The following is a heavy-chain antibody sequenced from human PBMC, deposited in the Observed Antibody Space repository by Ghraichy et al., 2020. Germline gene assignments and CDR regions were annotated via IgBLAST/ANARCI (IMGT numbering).Heavy chain of an antibody. CDR2: ISYRRGP. J-gene: IGHJ6*02. CDR1: GGSISQTNYY. CDR3: AKSKDPTRYDFWSGYSTYSLDV. Sequence: SETLSLTCTVSGGSISQTNYYWGWIRQSPGKGLEWIGSISYRRGPYYNPSPQSRVTMSVDTSKNQFSLRLSSVTAADTAVYYCAKSKDPTRYDFWSGYSTYSLDVWGQGATVTVSS. D-gene: IGHD3-3*01. V-gene: IGHV4-39*01.